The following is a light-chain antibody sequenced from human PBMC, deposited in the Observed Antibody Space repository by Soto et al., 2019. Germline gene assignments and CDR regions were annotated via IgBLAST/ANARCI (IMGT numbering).Light chain of an antibody. V-gene: IGLV2-8*01. CDR1: SSDVGGYNY. Sequence: QSVLTQPPSASGSPGQSVTISCTGTSSDVGGYNYVSWYQQHPGKAPKLMIYEVSKRPSGVPDGFSGSKSGNTASLTVSGLQAEDEADYYCSSYAGTNNVRFGGGTQLTVL. CDR3: SSYAGTNNVR. J-gene: IGLJ2*01. CDR2: EVS.